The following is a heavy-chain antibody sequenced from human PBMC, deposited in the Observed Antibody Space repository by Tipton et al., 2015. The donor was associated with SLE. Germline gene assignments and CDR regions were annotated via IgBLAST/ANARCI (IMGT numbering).Heavy chain of an antibody. CDR2: INHSGST. CDR3: ARGRYCSSTSCPNDAFDI. J-gene: IGHJ3*02. D-gene: IGHD2-2*01. V-gene: IGHV4-34*01. CDR1: GGSFSGYY. Sequence: TLSLTCAVYGGSFSGYYWSWIRQPPGKGLEWIGEINHSGSTNYNPSLKSRVTISVDTSKNQFSLKLSSVTAADTAVYYCARGRYCSSTSCPNDAFDIWGQGTMVTVPS.